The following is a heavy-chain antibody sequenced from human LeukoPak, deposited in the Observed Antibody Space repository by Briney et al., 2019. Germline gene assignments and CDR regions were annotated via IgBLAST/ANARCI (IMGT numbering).Heavy chain of an antibody. CDR2: ISTGSIYI. CDR3: ARGHDYGDYEAGLNWFDP. CDR1: GFTFSSYN. V-gene: IGHV3-21*01. J-gene: IGHJ5*02. D-gene: IGHD4-17*01. Sequence: GGSLRLSCAASGFTFSSYNMNWVRQAPGKGLEWVSSISTGSIYIYYADSVKGRFTISRDNAKSSLYLQMNSLRAGDTAVYYCARGHDYGDYEAGLNWFDPWGQGTLVTISS.